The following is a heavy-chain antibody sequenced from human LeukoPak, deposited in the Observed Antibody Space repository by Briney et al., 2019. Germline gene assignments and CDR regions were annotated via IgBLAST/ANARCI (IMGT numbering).Heavy chain of an antibody. CDR2: IPYDGSNK. CDR3: AKDGGAVYYGSGSFLQYYFDY. D-gene: IGHD3-10*01. V-gene: IGHV3-30*02. Sequence: PGGSLRLSCAAAGSTFSSYGMHCARLAPGRGLEWAAFIPYDGSNKYYADSVKGRFTISRDKSKNTLYLQMNSLRAEDTAVFYCAKDGGAVYYGSGSFLQYYFDYWGQGTLVTVSS. J-gene: IGHJ4*02. CDR1: GSTFSSYG.